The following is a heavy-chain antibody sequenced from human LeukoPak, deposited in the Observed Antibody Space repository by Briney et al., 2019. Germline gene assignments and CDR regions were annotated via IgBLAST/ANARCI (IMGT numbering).Heavy chain of an antibody. CDR3: ARDRVTYYYYAMDV. D-gene: IGHD5-18*01. V-gene: IGHV3-30*04. CDR1: GVTFSNYA. J-gene: IGHJ6*02. CDR2: ILYDGSKK. Sequence: SGGSLRLSCIASGVTFSNYAIHWGRQAPGKGLEWGAAILYDGSKKYYADSAKGRSTISRDHSKNTLYLQMARLRAEDTAVYYCARDRVTYYYYAMDVWGHGTTVTVS.